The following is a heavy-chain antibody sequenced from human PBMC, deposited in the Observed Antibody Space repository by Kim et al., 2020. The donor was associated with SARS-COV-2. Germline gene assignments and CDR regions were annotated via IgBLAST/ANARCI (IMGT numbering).Heavy chain of an antibody. D-gene: IGHD6-19*01. J-gene: IGHJ4*02. CDR3: AKGSGWFDY. Sequence: GTTYADSVEGRFTISRGNSKSTLYLQMNSLRAEDTAEYYCAKGSGWFDYWGQGTLVTVSS. CDR2: GT. V-gene: IGHV3-23*01.